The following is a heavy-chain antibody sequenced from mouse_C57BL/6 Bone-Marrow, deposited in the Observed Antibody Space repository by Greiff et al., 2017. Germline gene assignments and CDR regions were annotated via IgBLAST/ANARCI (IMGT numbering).Heavy chain of an antibody. CDR1: GYTFTSYW. J-gene: IGHJ1*03. V-gene: IGHV1-7*01. D-gene: IGHD1-1*01. CDR3: ASPYYYGSRKGYFDV. CDR2: INPSSGYT. Sequence: VQLQQSGAELAKPGASVKLSCKASGYTFTSYWMHWVKQRPGQGLEWIGYINPSSGYTKSNQKFQDKATLTAAKSSRTAYLQLRRLTYEDSATFDCASPYYYGSRKGYFDVWGTGTTVTVSS.